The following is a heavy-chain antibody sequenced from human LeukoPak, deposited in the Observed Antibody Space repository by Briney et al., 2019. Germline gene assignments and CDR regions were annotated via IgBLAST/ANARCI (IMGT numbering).Heavy chain of an antibody. CDR2: FDPEDGET. CDR1: GYTLTELS. J-gene: IGHJ3*02. V-gene: IGHV1-24*01. D-gene: IGHD3-10*01. Sequence: ASVKVSCKVSGYTLTELSMHWVRQAPGKGLEWMGGFDPEDGETIYAQKFQGRVTMTEDTSTDTAYMELSSLRSEDTAVYYCATGTSPLVRGVDAFDIWGQGTMVTVSS. CDR3: ATGTSPLVRGVDAFDI.